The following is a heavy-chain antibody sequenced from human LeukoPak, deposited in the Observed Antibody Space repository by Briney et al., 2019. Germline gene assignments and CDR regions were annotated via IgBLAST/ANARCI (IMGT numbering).Heavy chain of an antibody. D-gene: IGHD6-13*01. CDR2: IIPILGIA. CDR3: ARGRRGYSSSWYGYYLDY. V-gene: IGHV1-69*04. CDR1: GGTFSSYA. Sequence: SVKVSCKASGGTFSSYAISWVRQAPGQGLEWMGRIIPILGIANYAQKFQGRVTITADKSTSTAYMELSSLRSEDTAVYYCARGRRGYSSSWYGYYLDYWGQGTLVTVSS. J-gene: IGHJ4*02.